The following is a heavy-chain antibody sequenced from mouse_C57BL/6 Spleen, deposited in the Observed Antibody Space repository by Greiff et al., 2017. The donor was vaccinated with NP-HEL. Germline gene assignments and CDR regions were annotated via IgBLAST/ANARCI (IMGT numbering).Heavy chain of an antibody. V-gene: IGHV1-64*01. CDR2: IHPNSGST. D-gene: IGHD1-1*01. CDR1: GYTFTSYW. Sequence: QVQLQQSGAELAKPGASVKLSCKASGYTFTSYWMHWVKQRPGQGLEWIGMIHPNSGSTNYNEKFKSKATLTVDKSSSTAYMQLSSLTSEDSAVYYCARGNYYGSSSFAYWGQGTLVTVSA. CDR3: ARGNYYGSSSFAY. J-gene: IGHJ3*01.